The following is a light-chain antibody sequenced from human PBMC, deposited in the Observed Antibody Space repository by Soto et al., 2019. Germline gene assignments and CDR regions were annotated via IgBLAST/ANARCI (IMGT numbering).Light chain of an antibody. J-gene: IGKJ1*01. CDR3: QQYNDWPPKRT. V-gene: IGKV3-15*01. CDR2: VAS. CDR1: QSITTN. Sequence: EVVMTQSPVTLSVSPGERATLSCRASQSITTNLAWYQQKPGQAPRLLIYVASTRATGVPARFSGSGSGTQFPLTIHSLQSEDFAFYYCQQYNDWPPKRTFGQGTKVDIK.